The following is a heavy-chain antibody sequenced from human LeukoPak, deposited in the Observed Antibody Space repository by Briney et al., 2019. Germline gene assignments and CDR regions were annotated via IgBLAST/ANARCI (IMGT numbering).Heavy chain of an antibody. V-gene: IGHV3-48*03. Sequence: GGSLRLSCAASGCTFSSYEMNWVRQAPGKGLEWVSYISSSGSTIYYADSVKGRFTISRDNAKNSLYLQMNSLRAEDTAVYYCARVGYDFWSGYSSYYFDYWGQGTLVTVSS. D-gene: IGHD3-3*01. CDR2: ISSSGSTI. CDR3: ARVGYDFWSGYSSYYFDY. CDR1: GCTFSSYE. J-gene: IGHJ4*02.